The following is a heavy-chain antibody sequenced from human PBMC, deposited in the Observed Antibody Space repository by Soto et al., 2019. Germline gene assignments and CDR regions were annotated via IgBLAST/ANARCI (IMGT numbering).Heavy chain of an antibody. J-gene: IGHJ4*02. CDR2: ISSSGSTI. Sequence: GSLRLSCAASGFTFSSYEMNWVRQAPGKGLEWVSYISSSGSTIYYADSVKGRFTISRDNAKNSLYLQMNSLRAEDTAVYYCASALIGLHCTNGVCYDYWGQGTLVTVSS. D-gene: IGHD2-8*01. V-gene: IGHV3-48*03. CDR1: GFTFSSYE. CDR3: ASALIGLHCTNGVCYDY.